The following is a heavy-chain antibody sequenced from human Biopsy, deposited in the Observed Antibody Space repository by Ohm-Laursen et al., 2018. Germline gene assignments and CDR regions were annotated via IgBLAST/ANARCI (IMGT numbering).Heavy chain of an antibody. V-gene: IGHV4-34*01. CDR1: GGSFNGYF. D-gene: IGHD6-13*01. CDR3: ARVPLPGIGAAYQGRFLYGMDV. J-gene: IGHJ6*02. CDR2: ITQSGST. Sequence: TLSLTCAVYGGSFNGYFWSWIRQPPGEGLEWIGDITQSGSTNYSPSLKSRVTISVDTAKKQFSLSLRSVTAADTAVYYCARVPLPGIGAAYQGRFLYGMDVWGQGTTVSVSS.